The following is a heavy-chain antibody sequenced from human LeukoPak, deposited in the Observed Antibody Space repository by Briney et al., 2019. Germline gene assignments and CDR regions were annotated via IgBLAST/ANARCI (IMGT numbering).Heavy chain of an antibody. J-gene: IGHJ4*02. Sequence: SETLSLTCAVYDESFSGYYWSWIRQPPGKGLEWIGEINHSGSTNYNPSLKSRVTISVDTSKNQFSLKLSSVTAADTAVYYCARGNILTGYCFDFWGQGALVTVSS. CDR3: ARGNILTGYCFDF. CDR1: DESFSGYY. CDR2: INHSGST. D-gene: IGHD3-9*01. V-gene: IGHV4-34*01.